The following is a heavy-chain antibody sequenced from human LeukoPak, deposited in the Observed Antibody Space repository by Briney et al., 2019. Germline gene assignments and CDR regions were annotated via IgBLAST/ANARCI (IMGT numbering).Heavy chain of an antibody. CDR3: ARAQLNLLVDFGMDV. CDR1: GGSITTYY. D-gene: IGHD1-1*01. CDR2: INYSGST. J-gene: IGHJ6*02. V-gene: IGHV4-59*01. Sequence: SETLSLTCTVSGGSITTYYWTWIRQPPGKGLEWTGYINYSGSTNYNPSLKSRVTISVDTSKNQFSLKLSSVTAADTAVYYCARAQLNLLVDFGMDVWGQGTTVTVS.